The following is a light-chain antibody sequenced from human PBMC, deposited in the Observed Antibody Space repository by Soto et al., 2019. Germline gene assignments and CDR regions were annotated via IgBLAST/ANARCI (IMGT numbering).Light chain of an antibody. CDR1: QTIGQY. CDR2: VAS. V-gene: IGKV1-39*01. Sequence: DIQMTQSPSSLSASVGDRVTITCRASQTIGQYLNWYQQKPGKAPKVLIYVASHLQSGVPSRFGGSGSGTVFTLNISSLHPEGFATYDWQQSYSLPHTFSGGTKVEIK. J-gene: IGKJ4*01. CDR3: QQSYSLPHT.